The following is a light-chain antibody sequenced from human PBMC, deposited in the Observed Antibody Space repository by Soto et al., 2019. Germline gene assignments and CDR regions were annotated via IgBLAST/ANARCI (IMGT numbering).Light chain of an antibody. CDR1: SGHITYA. V-gene: IGLV4-69*01. CDR3: QTWGTVV. J-gene: IGLJ3*02. Sequence: QHVLTQSPSASASLGASVNLTCTLSSGHITYAIAWHQQQPEKGPRYLMKVNIDGSHTRGDGIPDRFSGSSSGAERYLTISSLQSEDEADYYCQTWGTVVFGGGTKLTVL. CDR2: VNIDGSH.